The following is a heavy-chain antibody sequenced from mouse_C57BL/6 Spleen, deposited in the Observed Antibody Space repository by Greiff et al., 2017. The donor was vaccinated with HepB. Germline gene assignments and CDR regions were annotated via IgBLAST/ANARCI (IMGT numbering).Heavy chain of an antibody. Sequence: ESGAELVRPGTSVKVSCKASGYAFTNYLIEWVKQRPGQGLEWIGVINPGSGGTNYNEKFKGKATLTADKSSSTAYMQLSSLTSEDSAVYFCARSGGSSYEEAMDYWGQGTSVTVSS. V-gene: IGHV1-54*01. CDR2: INPGSGGT. CDR1: GYAFTNYL. D-gene: IGHD1-1*01. J-gene: IGHJ4*01. CDR3: ARSGGSSYEEAMDY.